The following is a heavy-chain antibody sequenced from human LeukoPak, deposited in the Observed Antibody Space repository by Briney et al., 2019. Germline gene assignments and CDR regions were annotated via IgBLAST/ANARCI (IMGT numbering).Heavy chain of an antibody. Sequence: GGSLRLSCAASGLTFSSYWMSWVRQAPGKGLEWVATIKQDGSEKYYVDSVKGRFTISRDNAKNSLYLQMNSLRAEDTAVYYCARVGYSGYEDYWGQGTLVTVSS. CDR1: GLTFSSYW. J-gene: IGHJ4*02. V-gene: IGHV3-7*01. CDR2: IKQDGSEK. CDR3: ARVGYSGYEDY. D-gene: IGHD5-12*01.